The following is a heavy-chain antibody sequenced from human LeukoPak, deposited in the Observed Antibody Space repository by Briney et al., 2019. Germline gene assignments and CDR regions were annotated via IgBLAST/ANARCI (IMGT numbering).Heavy chain of an antibody. Sequence: GGSLRLSCAASGFTFSSYAMSWVRQAPGKGLDWVPAISGSGGTPYYADSVKGRFTISRDKSKNTLYLQMNSLRAEDTAVYYCAKPVSSYEFQHWGQGTLVTVSS. J-gene: IGHJ1*01. CDR1: GFTFSSYA. CDR3: AKPVSSYEFQH. V-gene: IGHV3-23*01. CDR2: ISGSGGTP. D-gene: IGHD3-16*01.